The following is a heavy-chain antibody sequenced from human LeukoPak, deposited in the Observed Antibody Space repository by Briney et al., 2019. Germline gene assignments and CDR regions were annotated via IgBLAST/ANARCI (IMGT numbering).Heavy chain of an antibody. D-gene: IGHD1-26*01. Sequence: GGSLRPSCAASGFTFSSDTMNWVRQAPGKGLEWVSAISGSGGSTYSADSVKGRFTISRDNSKNTLYLQMDSLRAEDTAVYYCAKAHTGSYLTYFAYWGQGTLVTVSS. CDR2: ISGSGGST. V-gene: IGHV3-23*01. J-gene: IGHJ4*02. CDR1: GFTFSSDT. CDR3: AKAHTGSYLTYFAY.